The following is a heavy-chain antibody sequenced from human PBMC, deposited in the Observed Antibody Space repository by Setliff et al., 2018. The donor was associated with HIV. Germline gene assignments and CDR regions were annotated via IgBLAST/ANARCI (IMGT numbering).Heavy chain of an antibody. Sequence: SVTVSCKASGDIFSYQTYSWVRQAPGQGLEWMGSIIPMVGFANYEGKFQGRVTIIADASTNTTYLDLTSLRSEDTALYFCARQAGHVGDHFDYWGQGTLVTVSS. J-gene: IGHJ4*02. CDR3: ARQAGHVGDHFDY. D-gene: IGHD2-21*01. V-gene: IGHV1-69*02. CDR1: GDIFSYQT. CDR2: IIPMVGFA.